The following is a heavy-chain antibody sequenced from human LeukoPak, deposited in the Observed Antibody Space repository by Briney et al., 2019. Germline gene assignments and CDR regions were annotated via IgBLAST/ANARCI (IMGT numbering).Heavy chain of an antibody. Sequence: SETLSLTCAVYGGSFSGYYWSWIRQPPGKGLEWIGSIYHSGSTYYNPSLKSRVTISVDTSKNQFSLKLSSVTAADTAVYYCAGVEMATIIDYWGQGTLVTVSS. CDR3: AGVEMATIIDY. CDR2: IYHSGST. D-gene: IGHD5-24*01. V-gene: IGHV4-34*01. CDR1: GGSFSGYY. J-gene: IGHJ4*02.